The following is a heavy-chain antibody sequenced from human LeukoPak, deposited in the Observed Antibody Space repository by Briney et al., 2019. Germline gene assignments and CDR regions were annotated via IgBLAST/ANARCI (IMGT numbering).Heavy chain of an antibody. CDR2: ISSSGSTI. Sequence: PGGSLRLSCAASGFTFSDYYMSWIRQAPGKGLEWVSYISSSGSTIYYADSVKGRFTISRDNAKNSLYLQMNSLRAEDTAVYYCARDRTYYYDSSGYWDYWGQGTLVTVSS. V-gene: IGHV3-11*01. CDR3: ARDRTYYYDSSGYWDY. CDR1: GFTFSDYY. J-gene: IGHJ4*02. D-gene: IGHD3-22*01.